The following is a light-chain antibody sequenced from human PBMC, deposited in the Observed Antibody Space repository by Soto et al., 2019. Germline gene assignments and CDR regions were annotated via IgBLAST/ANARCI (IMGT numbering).Light chain of an antibody. CDR1: QAISSG. J-gene: IGKJ1*01. V-gene: IGKV1-17*01. CDR2: TAS. CDR3: LHYYSYPEA. Sequence: DIQMTQSPSTLSGSVGDRVTITCLASQAISSGLSWFQQRPGKAPNLLISTASTLKSGVPSRFSGRGSGTDFTLTISSLQPEDFATYYCLHYYSYPEAFGQGTKVDI.